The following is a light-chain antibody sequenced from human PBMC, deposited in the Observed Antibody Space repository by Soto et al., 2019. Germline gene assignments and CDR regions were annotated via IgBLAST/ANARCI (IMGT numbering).Light chain of an antibody. J-gene: IGLJ1*01. CDR3: SSYTTTSTYV. CDR2: EVS. V-gene: IGLV2-14*01. Sequence: QSALTQPASVSVSPGQSITISCTGTSSDVAYYQYVSWYQQHPGKAPKLMIYEVSNRPSGVSNRFSASKSGNTASLTISGLQAEDEADYYCSSYTTTSTYVFGTGTKVTVL. CDR1: SSDVAYYQY.